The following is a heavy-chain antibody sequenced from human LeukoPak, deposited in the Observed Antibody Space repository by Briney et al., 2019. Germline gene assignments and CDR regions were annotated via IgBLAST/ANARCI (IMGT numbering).Heavy chain of an antibody. J-gene: IGHJ4*02. Sequence: GGSLRLPCAASGFTLSNYEMNWVRQAPAKGLEWVSYISGSDSTMHYAHPLQGRFTISRDNAKNSLYLQMNSLRAEDRAVYYCARGLGSDYIVGATIRAFDYWGQGTLVTVSS. CDR3: ARGLGSDYIVGATIRAFDY. CDR1: GFTLSNYE. CDR2: ISGSDSTM. V-gene: IGHV3-48*03. D-gene: IGHD1-26*01.